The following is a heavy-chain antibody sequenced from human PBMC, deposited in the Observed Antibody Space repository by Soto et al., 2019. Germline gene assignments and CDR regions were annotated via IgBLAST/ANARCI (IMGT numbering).Heavy chain of an antibody. J-gene: IGHJ4*02. V-gene: IGHV1-8*01. CDR3: ARNVEWLASFDY. D-gene: IGHD6-19*01. CDR2: MNPNSGNT. Sequence: QVQLVQSGAEVKKPGASVKVSCKASGYTFTSYDITWVRQATGQGLAWMGWMNPNSGNTGYAQKFQGRVTMTRNTSISTADMELSSLRSEDTAVYYCARNVEWLASFDYWGQGTLVTVSS. CDR1: GYTFTSYD.